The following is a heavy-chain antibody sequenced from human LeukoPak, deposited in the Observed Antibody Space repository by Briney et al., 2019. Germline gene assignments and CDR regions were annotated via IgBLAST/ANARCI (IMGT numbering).Heavy chain of an antibody. Sequence: GGSLRLSCAASGFTFSSYEMNWVRQAPGKGLEWVSHISSSGSTIYYADSVKGRFTISRDNAKNSLYLQMSSLRAEDTAVYYCARDAGQQPHDYWGQGTLVTVSS. D-gene: IGHD6-13*01. CDR2: ISSSGSTI. J-gene: IGHJ4*02. V-gene: IGHV3-48*03. CDR3: ARDAGQQPHDY. CDR1: GFTFSSYE.